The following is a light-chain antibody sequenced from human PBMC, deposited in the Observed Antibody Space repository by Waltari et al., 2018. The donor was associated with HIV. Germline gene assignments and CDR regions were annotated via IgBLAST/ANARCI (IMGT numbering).Light chain of an antibody. CDR2: DVS. V-gene: IGLV2-11*01. CDR1: SGDVGGYNY. J-gene: IGLJ3*02. Sequence: SALTQPRSVSGSPGQSVTISCTGTSGDVGGYNYVSWYQQHPGKAPKLMIYDVSKRPSGVPDRFSGSKSGNTASLTISGLQAEDEADYYCCSYAGTYPWVFGGGTKLTVL. CDR3: CSYAGTYPWV.